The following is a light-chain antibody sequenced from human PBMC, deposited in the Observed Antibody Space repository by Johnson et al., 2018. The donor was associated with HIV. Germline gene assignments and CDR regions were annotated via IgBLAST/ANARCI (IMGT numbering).Light chain of an antibody. Sequence: QPVLTQPPSVSAAPGRWVTVSCSGSSSNIGNNFVSWYQQVPGTAPKLLIYDTDKRPSGIPDRFSGSKSGTSATLGISGLQTGDEADYYCGTWDNSLSAGVFGSGTKVTVL. CDR2: DTD. V-gene: IGLV1-51*01. CDR3: GTWDNSLSAGV. CDR1: SSNIGNNF. J-gene: IGLJ1*01.